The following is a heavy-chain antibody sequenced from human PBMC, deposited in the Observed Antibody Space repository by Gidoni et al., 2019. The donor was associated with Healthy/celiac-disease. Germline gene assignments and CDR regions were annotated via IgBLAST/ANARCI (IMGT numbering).Heavy chain of an antibody. J-gene: IGHJ4*02. CDR1: GGSISSSSYY. CDR3: ARQSSAMALDY. CDR2: IYYSGST. Sequence: QLPLQEAGPGLVKPSEHLSLPCPVSGGSISSSSYYWGWIRQPPGKGLEWIGSIYYSGSTYYNPSRNSRVTRSVDTSKNQFSLKLSSVTAADTAVYYCARQSSAMALDYWGQGTLVTVSS. D-gene: IGHD5-18*01. V-gene: IGHV4-39*01.